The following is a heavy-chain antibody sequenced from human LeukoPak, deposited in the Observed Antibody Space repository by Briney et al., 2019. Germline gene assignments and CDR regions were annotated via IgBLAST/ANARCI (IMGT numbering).Heavy chain of an antibody. CDR1: GYTFTSYY. J-gene: IGHJ4*02. V-gene: IGHV1-46*01. CDR2: INPSGGST. Sequence: ASVKVSCKASGYTFTSYYMHWVRQAPGQGLEWMGIINPSGGSTSYAQKFQGRVTMTRDMSTSTVYMELSSLRSEDTAVYYCARDPLGYCSGGSCSTDDYWGQGTLVTVSS. CDR3: ARDPLGYCSGGSCSTDDY. D-gene: IGHD2-15*01.